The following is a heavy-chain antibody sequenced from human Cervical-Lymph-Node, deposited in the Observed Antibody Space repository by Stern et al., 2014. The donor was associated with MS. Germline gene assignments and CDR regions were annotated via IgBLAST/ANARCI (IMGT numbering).Heavy chain of an antibody. Sequence: QVQLVQSGAEVKKPGASVKVSCKASGYTFTSYYMHWVRHAPGQGLEWMGIINPSGGSTSYAQKFQGRVTMTRDTSTSTVYMELSSLRSEDTAVYYCARCGILEYYFDYWGQGTLVTVSS. D-gene: IGHD2-21*01. V-gene: IGHV1-46*01. CDR1: GYTFTSYY. CDR2: INPSGGST. J-gene: IGHJ4*02. CDR3: ARCGILEYYFDY.